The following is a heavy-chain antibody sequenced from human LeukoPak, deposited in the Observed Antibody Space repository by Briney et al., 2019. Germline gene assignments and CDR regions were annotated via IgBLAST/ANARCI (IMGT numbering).Heavy chain of an antibody. V-gene: IGHV3-30*18. CDR3: AKTRPYGSGSYFDY. Sequence: GGSLRLSCAASGFTFSSYGMHWVRQAPGKGLEWVAVISYDGSNKYYADSVKGRFTISRDNSKNTLYLQMNSLRAEDTAVYYCAKTRPYGSGSYFDYWGQGTLVTVSS. CDR1: GFTFSSYG. D-gene: IGHD3-10*01. J-gene: IGHJ4*02. CDR2: ISYDGSNK.